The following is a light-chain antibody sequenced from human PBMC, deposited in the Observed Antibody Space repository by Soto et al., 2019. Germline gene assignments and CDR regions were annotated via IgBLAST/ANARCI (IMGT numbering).Light chain of an antibody. CDR3: QQFHSLPYT. CDR1: EDIGNH. Sequence: DTQMTQSPYSLSASVVDRVTIACQAREDIGNHLNWYRQTPGKAPNLLMYDASNLEPGVPSRFSGAGSGTDFTFTISGLQPEDFATYYCQQFHSLPYTFGQGTKREI. V-gene: IGKV1-33*01. J-gene: IGKJ2*01. CDR2: DAS.